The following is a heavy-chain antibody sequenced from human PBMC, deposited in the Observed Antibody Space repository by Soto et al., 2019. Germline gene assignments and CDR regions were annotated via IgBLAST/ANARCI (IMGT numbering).Heavy chain of an antibody. D-gene: IGHD2-2*01. Sequence: SETLSLTCTVSGGSISSGGYYWSWIRQHPGKGLEWIGYIYYSGSTYYNPSLKSRVTISVDTSKNQFSLKLSSVTAADTAVYYCARGREDIVVVPAEAANWFDPWGQGTRVTVSS. CDR3: ARGREDIVVVPAEAANWFDP. CDR2: IYYSGST. J-gene: IGHJ5*02. CDR1: GGSISSGGYY. V-gene: IGHV4-31*03.